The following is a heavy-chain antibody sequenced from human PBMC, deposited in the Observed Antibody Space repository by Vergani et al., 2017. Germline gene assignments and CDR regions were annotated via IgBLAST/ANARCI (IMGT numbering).Heavy chain of an antibody. J-gene: IGHJ6*02. Sequence: QVQLVQSGAEVKKPGSSVKVSCKASGGTFSSYAISWVRQAPGQGLEWMGRIIPIVGTANYAQKFQGRVTITADESTSTAYMELSSLRSEDTAVYYCARDLGRGYSGYEGYYYYGMDVWGQGTMVTVSS. V-gene: IGHV1-69*11. CDR3: ARDLGRGYSGYEGYYYYGMDV. CDR2: IIPIVGTA. CDR1: GGTFSSYA. D-gene: IGHD5-12*01.